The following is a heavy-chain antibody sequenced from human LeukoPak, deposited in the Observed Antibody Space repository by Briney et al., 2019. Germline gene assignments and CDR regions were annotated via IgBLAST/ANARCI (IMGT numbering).Heavy chain of an antibody. CDR2: IYPSGNT. Sequence: PSETLSLTCTVSGGSVSSGDYYWSWIRQPAGEGLEWIGRIYPSGNTNYNPSLKSRVTISMDTSKNPISLKASSVTAADTAVYYCARVEATATAYFDYWGQGTLVTVSS. CDR1: GGSVSSGDYY. CDR3: ARVEATATAYFDY. D-gene: IGHD5-18*01. J-gene: IGHJ4*02. V-gene: IGHV4-61*02.